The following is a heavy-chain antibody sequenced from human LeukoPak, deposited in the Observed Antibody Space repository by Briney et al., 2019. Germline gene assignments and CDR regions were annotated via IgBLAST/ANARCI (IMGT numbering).Heavy chain of an antibody. CDR3: ARDPGGTNFDY. CDR1: GYTFTDYY. V-gene: IGHV1-2*02. J-gene: IGHJ4*02. D-gene: IGHD2-2*01. Sequence: GASVKASCKASGYTFTDYYIHWVRQAPGQGLEWMGWTNPNSGAADYAERFQGRVTMTRDTSISTAYMKLSRLRSDDTAVYYCARDPGGTNFDYWGQGTLVTVSS. CDR2: TNPNSGAA.